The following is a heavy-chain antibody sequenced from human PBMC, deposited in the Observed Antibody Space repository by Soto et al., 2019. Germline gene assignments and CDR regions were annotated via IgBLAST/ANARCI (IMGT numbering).Heavy chain of an antibody. V-gene: IGHV4-39*01. D-gene: IGHD3-3*01. CDR3: ARLPTYYTAA. CDR2: IYYSGST. J-gene: IGHJ5*02. CDR1: GGSISSSSYY. Sequence: SETLSLTCTVSGGSISSSSYYWGWIRQPPGKGLEWIGSIYYSGSTYYNPSLKSRVTISVDTSKNQFSLKLSSVTAADTAVYYCARLPTYYTAAWGQGTLVTVSS.